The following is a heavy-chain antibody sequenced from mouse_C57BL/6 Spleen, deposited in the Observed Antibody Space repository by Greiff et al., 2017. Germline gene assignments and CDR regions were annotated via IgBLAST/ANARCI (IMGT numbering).Heavy chain of an antibody. V-gene: IGHV5-6*01. CDR3: ARQNYSNYGWFAY. CDR2: ISSGGSYT. J-gene: IGHJ3*01. Sequence: EVHLVESGGDLVKPGGSLKLSCAASGFTFSSYGMSWVRQTPDKRLEWVATISSGGSYTYYPDSVKGRFTISRDNAKNTLYLQMSSLKSEDTAMYYCARQNYSNYGWFAYWGQGTLVTVSA. CDR1: GFTFSSYG. D-gene: IGHD2-5*01.